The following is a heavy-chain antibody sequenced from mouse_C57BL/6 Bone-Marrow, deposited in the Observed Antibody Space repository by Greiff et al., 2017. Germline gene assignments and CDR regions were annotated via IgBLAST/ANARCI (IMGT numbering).Heavy chain of an antibody. CDR2: IDPSDSYP. CDR3: TTLYYFDY. V-gene: IGHV1-69*01. J-gene: IGHJ2*01. Sequence: VQLQQPGAELVMPGASVKLSCKASGYTFTSYWLHWVKQRPGQGLEWIGEIDPSDSYPNYNQKFKGKSTLTADKSSSTAYMQLSSLTSEDSAVYYCTTLYYFDYWGQGTTLTVSS. CDR1: GYTFTSYW.